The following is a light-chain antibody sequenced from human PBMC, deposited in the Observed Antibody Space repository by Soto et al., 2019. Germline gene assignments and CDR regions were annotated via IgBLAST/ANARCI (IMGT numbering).Light chain of an antibody. CDR1: QSVSSN. J-gene: IGKJ4*01. CDR3: QQYGTSPLT. Sequence: EMVMTQSPATLSASPGERATLSCRASQSVSSNLAWYQQKPGQAPRLLIYGASTRAPGIPDRFSGSGSGTDFTLTISRLEPEDFAMYYCQQYGTSPLTFGGGTKVDIK. CDR2: GAS. V-gene: IGKV3-20*01.